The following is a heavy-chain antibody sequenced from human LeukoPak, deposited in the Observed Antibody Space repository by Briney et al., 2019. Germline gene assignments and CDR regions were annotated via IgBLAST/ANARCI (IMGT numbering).Heavy chain of an antibody. CDR3: ARHNYDFDFDS. Sequence: ASVKVSCKASGYTFSDYYIHWVRQAPGQGLEWMGWISPKSGGTNYAQNCQGRVTMTRDTSINTAYMELSRLRPDDTAVYYCARHNYDFDFDSWGQGALVTVSS. CDR2: ISPKSGGT. J-gene: IGHJ4*02. D-gene: IGHD3-3*01. CDR1: GYTFSDYY. V-gene: IGHV1-2*02.